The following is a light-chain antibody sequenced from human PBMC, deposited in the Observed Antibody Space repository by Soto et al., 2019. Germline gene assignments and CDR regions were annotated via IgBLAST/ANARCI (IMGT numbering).Light chain of an antibody. Sequence: QSVLTQPPSVSGSPGQSVTISCTGTSSDVGSYNRVSWYQQPPGTAPKLMIYEVTNRPSGVPDRFSGSRSGNTASLTISGLQAEDEADYYCSSYTSYSLVFGGGTKLTVL. V-gene: IGLV2-18*02. CDR3: SSYTSYSLV. CDR2: EVT. CDR1: SSDVGSYNR. J-gene: IGLJ2*01.